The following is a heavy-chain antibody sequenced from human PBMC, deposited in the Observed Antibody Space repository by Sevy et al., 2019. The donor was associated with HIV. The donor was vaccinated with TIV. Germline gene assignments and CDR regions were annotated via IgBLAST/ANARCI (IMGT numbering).Heavy chain of an antibody. D-gene: IGHD5-18*01. V-gene: IGHV3-48*03. CDR1: GFTFSSYE. CDR2: ISSGGSTI. Sequence: GGSLRLSCAASGFTFSSYEMNWVRQAPGKGLEWVSYISSGGSTIYYAHSVKGRFTISRDNAKNSRYLQMNSLRAEDTAVYYCASQRDTAMVTYYFDYWGQGTLVTVSS. CDR3: ASQRDTAMVTYYFDY. J-gene: IGHJ4*02.